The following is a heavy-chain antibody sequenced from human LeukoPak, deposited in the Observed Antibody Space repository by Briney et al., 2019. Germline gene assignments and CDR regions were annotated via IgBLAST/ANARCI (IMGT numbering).Heavy chain of an antibody. Sequence: ASVKVSCKASGYTFTSYGISWVRQAPGQGLEWMGWISAYNGNTNYAQKLQGRVTMTTDTSTSTAYMELRSLRSDDTAVYYCARVRNRHYCGGDCYLFDYWGQGTLVTVSS. CDR3: ARVRNRHYCGGDCYLFDY. J-gene: IGHJ4*02. CDR2: ISAYNGNT. V-gene: IGHV1-18*01. D-gene: IGHD2-21*02. CDR1: GYTFTSYG.